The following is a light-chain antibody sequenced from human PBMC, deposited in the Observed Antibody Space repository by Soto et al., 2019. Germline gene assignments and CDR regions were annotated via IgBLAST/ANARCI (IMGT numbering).Light chain of an antibody. CDR2: KAS. J-gene: IGKJ1*01. Sequence: DIQVTQSPATLSGYVGDRVTITCRASQTISSWLAWYQQKPGKAPKLLIYKASTLKSGVPSRFSGSGSGTEFTLTISSLQPDDFATYYCQHYTSYSEPFAQVTKAAIK. CDR1: QTISSW. CDR3: QHYTSYSEP. V-gene: IGKV1-5*03.